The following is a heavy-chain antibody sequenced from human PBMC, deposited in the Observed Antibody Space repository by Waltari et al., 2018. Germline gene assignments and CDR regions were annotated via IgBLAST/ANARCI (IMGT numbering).Heavy chain of an antibody. J-gene: IGHJ6*03. V-gene: IGHV4-4*07. Sequence: QVQLQESGPGLVKPSETLSLTCTVSGGSISSYYWSWIRQPAGKGLEWIGRIYTSGSTNHNPPLKSRVTMSVDTSKNQFSLKLSSVTAADTAVYYCARDTRNWNVHYYYYMDVWGKGTTVTVSS. CDR1: GGSISSYY. D-gene: IGHD1-1*01. CDR3: ARDTRNWNVHYYYYMDV. CDR2: IYTSGST.